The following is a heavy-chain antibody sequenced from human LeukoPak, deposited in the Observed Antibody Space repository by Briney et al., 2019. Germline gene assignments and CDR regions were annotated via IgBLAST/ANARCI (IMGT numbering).Heavy chain of an antibody. CDR1: GGSFSGYY. D-gene: IGHD3-3*01. V-gene: IGHV4-34*01. CDR3: ARGAAYYDFWSGYLDRPMDYFDY. CDR2: INHSGST. J-gene: IGHJ4*02. Sequence: SETLSLTCAVYGGSFSGYYWSWIRQPPGKGLEWIGEINHSGSTNYNPSLKSRVTISVDTSKNQFSLKLSSVTAADTAVYCCARGAAYYDFWSGYLDRPMDYFDYWGQGTLVTVSS.